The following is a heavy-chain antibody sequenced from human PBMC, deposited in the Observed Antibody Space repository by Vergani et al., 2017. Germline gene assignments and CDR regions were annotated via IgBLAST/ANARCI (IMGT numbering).Heavy chain of an antibody. CDR3: ARGRLHTVKTIIVVVIDWAGPPIPQTRYWYFDL. CDR2: INHSGST. Sequence: QVQLQQWGAGLLKPSETLSLTCAVYGGSFSGYYWSWIRQPPGKGLEWIGEINHSGSTNYNPSLKSRVTISVDTSKNQFSLKLSSVTAADTAVYYCARGRLHTVKTIIVVVIDWAGPPIPQTRYWYFDLWGRGTLVTVSS. J-gene: IGHJ2*01. D-gene: IGHD3-22*01. V-gene: IGHV4-34*01. CDR1: GGSFSGYY.